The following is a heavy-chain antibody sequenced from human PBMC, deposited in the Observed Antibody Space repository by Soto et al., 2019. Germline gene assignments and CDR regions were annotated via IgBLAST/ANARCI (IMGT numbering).Heavy chain of an antibody. V-gene: IGHV1-18*01. J-gene: IGHJ5*02. CDR1: GYTFTNYG. Sequence: ASVYVSCKASGYTFTNYGISWVRQAPGQGLEWMGWINTYNGNTNHAQKLQGRVTMTTDTSTSTAYMELRSLRSDDTAIYYCARDPRDIVVVVTGTGHQNSFDPRGQGTLVTGS. D-gene: IGHD2-15*01. CDR3: ARDPRDIVVVVTGTGHQNSFDP. CDR2: INTYNGNT.